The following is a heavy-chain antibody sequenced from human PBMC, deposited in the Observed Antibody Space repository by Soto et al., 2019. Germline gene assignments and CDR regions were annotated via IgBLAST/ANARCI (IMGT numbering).Heavy chain of an antibody. CDR2: ISYDGSNK. CDR1: GFTFSSYW. V-gene: IGHV3-30-3*01. J-gene: IGHJ4*02. Sequence: GGSLSLSCAASGFTFSSYWMSWVRQAPGKGLEWVAVISYDGSNKYYADSVKGRFTISRDNSKNTLYLQMNSLRAEDTAVYYCARESDSPYYYDSSGTFDYWGQGTLVTVSS. D-gene: IGHD3-22*01. CDR3: ARESDSPYYYDSSGTFDY.